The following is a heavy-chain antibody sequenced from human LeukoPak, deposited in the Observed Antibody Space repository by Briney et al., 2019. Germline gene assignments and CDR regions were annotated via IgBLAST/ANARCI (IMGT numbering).Heavy chain of an antibody. CDR3: ASIRDTAMEIDY. CDR2: IYHSGST. Sequence: SETLSLTCAVSGGPISSGGYSWSWIRQPPGKALEWIGYIYHSGSTYYNPSLKSRVTISVDRSKNQFSLKLSSVTAADTAVYYCASIRDTAMEIDYWGQGTLVTVSS. CDR1: GGPISSGGYS. J-gene: IGHJ4*02. D-gene: IGHD5-18*01. V-gene: IGHV4-30-2*01.